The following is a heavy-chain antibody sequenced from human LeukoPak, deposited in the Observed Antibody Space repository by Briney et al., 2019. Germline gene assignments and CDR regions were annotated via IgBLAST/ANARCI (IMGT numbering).Heavy chain of an antibody. Sequence: GGSLRLSCAASGFTFDDYAMHWVRQAPGKGLGWVSGISWNSGSIGYADSVKGRFTISRDNAKNSLYLQMNSLRAEDTALYYCAKDSENTGYCSGGSCYTFDYWGQGTLVTVSS. CDR2: ISWNSGSI. J-gene: IGHJ4*02. CDR3: AKDSENTGYCSGGSCYTFDY. D-gene: IGHD2-15*01. V-gene: IGHV3-9*01. CDR1: GFTFDDYA.